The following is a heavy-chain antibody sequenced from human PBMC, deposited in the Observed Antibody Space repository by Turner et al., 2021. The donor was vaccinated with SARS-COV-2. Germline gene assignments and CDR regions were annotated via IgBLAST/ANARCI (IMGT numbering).Heavy chain of an antibody. CDR1: GFTFSSCN. CDR2: ISSGSSYI. Sequence: EVQLVESGGGLVKPGGSLRLSCAASGFTFSSCNMNWVRQAPGKGLEWVSAISSGSSYIYDADSVKGRFTISRDNAKNSLYLQMNSLRAEDTAVYYCARVVPEVAGYSSSWYSYYYGMDVWGQGTTVTVSS. J-gene: IGHJ6*02. D-gene: IGHD6-13*01. CDR3: ARVVPEVAGYSSSWYSYYYGMDV. V-gene: IGHV3-21*01.